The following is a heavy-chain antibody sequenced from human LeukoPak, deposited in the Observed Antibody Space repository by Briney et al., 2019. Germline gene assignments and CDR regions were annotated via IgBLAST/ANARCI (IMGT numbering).Heavy chain of an antibody. J-gene: IGHJ4*02. CDR3: ASDFCWVSRSRSDY. CDR2: ISSSSSTI. D-gene: IGHD3-3*01. V-gene: IGHV3-48*02. Sequence: PGGSLRLSCAASGFTFSSYSMNWVRQAPGKGLGWVSYISSSSSTIYYADSVKGRFTISRDTAKKSLYLQMNSLRDEDTAVYYCASDFCWVSRSRSDYWGQGTLVTVSS. CDR1: GFTFSSYS.